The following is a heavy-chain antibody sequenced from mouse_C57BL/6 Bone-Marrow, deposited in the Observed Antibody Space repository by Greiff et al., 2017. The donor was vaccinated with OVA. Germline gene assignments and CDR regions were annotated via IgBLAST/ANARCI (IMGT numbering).Heavy chain of an antibody. CDR2: IRSKSNNYAT. CDR3: VRHVHSNYLYYAMDY. V-gene: IGHV10-1*01. D-gene: IGHD2-5*01. Sequence: EVQLVESGGGLVQPKGSLKLSCAASGFSFNTYAMNWVRQAPGKGLEWVARIRSKSNNYATYYADSVKDRFTISRDDSESMLYLQMNNLKTEDTAMYYCVRHVHSNYLYYAMDYWGQGTSVTVSS. J-gene: IGHJ4*01. CDR1: GFSFNTYA.